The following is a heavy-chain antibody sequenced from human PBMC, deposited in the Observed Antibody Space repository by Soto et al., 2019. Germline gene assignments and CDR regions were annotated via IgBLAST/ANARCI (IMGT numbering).Heavy chain of an antibody. CDR3: ATHILVRGVTWFDP. V-gene: IGHV4-59*01. Sequence: SETLSLTCTVSGDSISSYFWSWIRQPPGKGLEWIGYVYSTEITNYNPSLKSRVAMSIDTSKNQFSLKVRSVTAADTAVYYCATHILVRGVTWFDPWGQGTLVTVSS. J-gene: IGHJ5*02. CDR2: VYSTEIT. CDR1: GDSISSYF. D-gene: IGHD3-10*01.